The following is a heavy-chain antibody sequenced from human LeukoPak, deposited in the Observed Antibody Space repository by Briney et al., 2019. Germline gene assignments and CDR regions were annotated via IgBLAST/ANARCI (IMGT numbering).Heavy chain of an antibody. CDR1: GGSTTTGDYY. CDR2: IYTRGST. Sequence: SSETLSLTCIVSGGSTTTGDYYCSWIRQPAGKGLEWIGRIYTRGSTNYNPSLKSRVTMSVDTSKNQCSLKLTSVTAADTAVYYCARTTEGGYTYGYFYYYYMDVWGKGTTVTISS. V-gene: IGHV4-61*02. D-gene: IGHD5-18*01. J-gene: IGHJ6*03. CDR3: ARTTEGGYTYGYFYYYYMDV.